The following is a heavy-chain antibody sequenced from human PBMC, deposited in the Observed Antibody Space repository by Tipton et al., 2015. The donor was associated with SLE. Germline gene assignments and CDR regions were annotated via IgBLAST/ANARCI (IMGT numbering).Heavy chain of an antibody. CDR3: ARGENYDSSGYYFRFDY. J-gene: IGHJ4*02. V-gene: IGHV4-34*01. CDR2: INHSGST. CDR1: GGSFSGYY. D-gene: IGHD3-22*01. Sequence: LRLSCAVYGGSFSGYYWSWIRQPPGKGLEWIGEINHSGSTNYNPSLKSRVTISVDTSKNQFSLKLSSVTAADTAVYYCARGENYDSSGYYFRFDYWGQGTLVTVSS.